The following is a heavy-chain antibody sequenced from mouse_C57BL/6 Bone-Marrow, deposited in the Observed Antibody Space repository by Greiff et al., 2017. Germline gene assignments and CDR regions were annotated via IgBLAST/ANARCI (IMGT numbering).Heavy chain of an antibody. V-gene: IGHV1-85*01. CDR2: IYPRDGST. Sequence: VQLQQSGPELVKPGASVKLSCKASGYTFTSYDINWVKQRPGQGLECIGWIYPRDGSTKYNEKFKGKATLTVDTSSSTAYMELHSLSSEDSAVYFCARLEFDGSSGDWYFDVWGTGTTVTVSS. CDR1: GYTFTSYD. CDR3: ARLEFDGSSGDWYFDV. J-gene: IGHJ1*03. D-gene: IGHD1-1*01.